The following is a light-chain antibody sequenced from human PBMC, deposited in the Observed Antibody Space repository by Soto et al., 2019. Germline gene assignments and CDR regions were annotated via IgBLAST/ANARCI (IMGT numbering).Light chain of an antibody. Sequence: QSVLTQPASVSGSPGQSITMPCTGSSNDIGDYNYVSWYQQFPGKAPKLIIYDVTNRPSGVSFRFSGSKSGNTASLTISGLQAEDEAGCSSYSSTSTRRLFGAGTKVTVL. CDR2: DVT. J-gene: IGLJ1*01. CDR3: SSYSSTSTRRL. V-gene: IGLV2-14*03. CDR1: SNDIGDYNY.